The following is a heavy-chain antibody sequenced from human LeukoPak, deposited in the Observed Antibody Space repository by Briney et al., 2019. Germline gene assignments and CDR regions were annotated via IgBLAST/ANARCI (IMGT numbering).Heavy chain of an antibody. J-gene: IGHJ3*02. CDR1: GFTFSDYY. CDR2: ISHSGGST. D-gene: IGHD2-15*01. Sequence: PGGSLRLSCAASGFTFSDYYMSWIRQAPGKGLEWVSGISHSGGSTYYADSVKGRFNISRDNSRNTVYLQMNSLRAEDSAVYHCARGPYCGGGTCYTLGAFDIWGQGTLASVSS. V-gene: IGHV3-23*01. CDR3: ARGPYCGGGTCYTLGAFDI.